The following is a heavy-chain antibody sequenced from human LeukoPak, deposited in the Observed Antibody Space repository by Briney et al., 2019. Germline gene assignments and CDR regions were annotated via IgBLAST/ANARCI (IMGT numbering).Heavy chain of an antibody. CDR2: ISGSGGST. V-gene: IGHV3-23*01. J-gene: IGHJ4*02. CDR3: TTQVVVGVWSVD. CDR1: GFTVSSNY. Sequence: GGSLRLSCAASGFTVSSNYMSWVRQAPGKGLEWVSAISGSGGSTYYADSVKGRFTISRDNSKNTLYLQMNSLKTEDTAVYYCTTQVVVGVWSVDWGQGTLVAVSS. D-gene: IGHD1-26*01.